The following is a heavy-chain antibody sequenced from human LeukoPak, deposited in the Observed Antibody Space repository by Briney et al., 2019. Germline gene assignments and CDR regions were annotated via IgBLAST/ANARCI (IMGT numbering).Heavy chain of an antibody. CDR3: ASDSSGYYPSFDY. V-gene: IGHV3-30*04. CDR1: GFTFSSYA. Sequence: GGSLRLSCAASGFTFSSYAMHWVRQAPGKGLEWVAAISYDGSNRYYADSVKGRFTISRDNSKNTLYLQMNSLRTEDTAVYYCASDSSGYYPSFDYWGQGTLVTVSS. D-gene: IGHD3-22*01. CDR2: ISYDGSNR. J-gene: IGHJ4*02.